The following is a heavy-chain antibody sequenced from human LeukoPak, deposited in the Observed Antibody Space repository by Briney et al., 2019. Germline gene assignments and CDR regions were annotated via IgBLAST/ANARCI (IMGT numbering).Heavy chain of an antibody. Sequence: SETLSLTCAVYGGSFSGYYWSWIRQPPGKGLEWIGEINHSGSTNYNPSLKSRVTRSVDTSKNQFSLKLSSVTAADTAVYYCASRNSSSSYSFDYWGQGTLVTVSS. J-gene: IGHJ4*02. CDR1: GGSFSGYY. D-gene: IGHD6-6*01. CDR2: INHSGST. V-gene: IGHV4-34*01. CDR3: ASRNSSSSYSFDY.